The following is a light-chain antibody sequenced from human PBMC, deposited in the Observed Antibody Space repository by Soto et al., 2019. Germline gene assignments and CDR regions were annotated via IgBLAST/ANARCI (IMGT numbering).Light chain of an antibody. J-gene: IGKJ1*01. CDR2: GAS. V-gene: IGKV3-15*01. Sequence: IVMTQSPATLSVSPGERATLSCRASQSVSNDLAWYQQKPGQAPRLFIYGASTRATGIPARFSGSGSGTEFTLTISGLQPEDFAVYYCQQYNKWPWTFGQGTKVEIK. CDR3: QQYNKWPWT. CDR1: QSVSND.